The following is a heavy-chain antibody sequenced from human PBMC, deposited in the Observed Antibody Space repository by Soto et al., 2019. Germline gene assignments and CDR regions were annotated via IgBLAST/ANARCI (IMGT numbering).Heavy chain of an antibody. CDR2: ISGSGGST. J-gene: IGHJ4*02. CDR3: ARESYDYVWETYRPPGY. V-gene: IGHV3-23*01. D-gene: IGHD3-16*02. Sequence: EVQLLESGGGLVQPGGSLRLSCAASGFTFSTCAMSWVRQAPGKGLEWVSAISGSGGSTYYADSVKGRFSISRDTSKNLLYLQMHSLRAEDTAVYYCARESYDYVWETYRPPGYWGQGTLVTVSS. CDR1: GFTFSTCA.